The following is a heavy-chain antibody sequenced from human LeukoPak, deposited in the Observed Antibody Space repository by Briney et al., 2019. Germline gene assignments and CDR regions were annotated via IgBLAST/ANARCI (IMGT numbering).Heavy chain of an antibody. CDR3: ARDADIVVVVAATKGGFDY. Sequence: PGGSLRLSCAASGFTFSSCGMHWVRQAPGKGLEWVAVIWYDGSNKYYADSVKGRFTISRDNSKNTLYLQMNSLRAEDTAVYYCARDADIVVVVAATKGGFDYWGQGTLVTVSS. D-gene: IGHD2-15*01. J-gene: IGHJ4*02. CDR1: GFTFSSCG. V-gene: IGHV3-33*01. CDR2: IWYDGSNK.